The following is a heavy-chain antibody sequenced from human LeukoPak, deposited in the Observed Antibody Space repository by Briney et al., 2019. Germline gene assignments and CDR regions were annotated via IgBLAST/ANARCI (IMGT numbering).Heavy chain of an antibody. V-gene: IGHV1-2*02. CDR2: INPNSGGT. D-gene: IGHD6-13*01. CDR3: ARGSSSSWYKYYFDY. CDR1: GYTFTGYY. J-gene: IGHJ4*02. Sequence: ASLKVSCKSSGYTFTGYYMHWVRQAPGQGLEWMGWINPNSGGTHYAQKFQGRVNMTRDTSISTAYMELTSLTSDDTAVYYCARGSSSSWYKYYFDYWGQGTLVTVSS.